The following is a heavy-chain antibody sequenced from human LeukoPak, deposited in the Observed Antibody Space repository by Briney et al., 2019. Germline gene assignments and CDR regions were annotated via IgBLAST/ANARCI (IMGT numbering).Heavy chain of an antibody. CDR1: GFSLTTSGVG. Sequence: SGPTLVKPTQTLTLTCTFSGFSLTTSGVGVGWIRQPPGKALEWLALIYWDDDKRYSPSLESRLTVTKDTSKNQVVLTMTNLDPVDTATYYCARTYYYTSGNFYLDYWGQGSLVIVSS. D-gene: IGHD3-10*01. CDR2: IYWDDDK. J-gene: IGHJ4*02. V-gene: IGHV2-5*02. CDR3: ARTYYYTSGNFYLDY.